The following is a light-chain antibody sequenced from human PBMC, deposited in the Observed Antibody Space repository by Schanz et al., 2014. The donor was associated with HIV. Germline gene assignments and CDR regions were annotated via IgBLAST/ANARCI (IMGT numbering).Light chain of an antibody. J-gene: IGKJ2*01. CDR1: QSVSTN. CDR3: QQYNDWPPST. V-gene: IGKV3-15*01. CDR2: GAS. Sequence: DIVMTQSPATLSVSPGERATLSCRASQSVSTNLAWYQQKPGQAPRLLMYGASTRATGIPAKFSGSGSGTEFTLTISGLQSDDFALYYCQQYNDWPPSTFGQGTKLEIK.